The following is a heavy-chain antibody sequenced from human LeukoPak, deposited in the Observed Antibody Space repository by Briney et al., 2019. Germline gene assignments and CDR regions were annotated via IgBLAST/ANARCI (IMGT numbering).Heavy chain of an antibody. J-gene: IGHJ5*02. V-gene: IGHV7-4-1*02. CDR1: GYTFTTYA. D-gene: IGHD4-11*01. Sequence: GASVKVSCKASGYTFTTYAINWVRQAPGQGLEWMGWIDTSTGKPTCAQGFTEQFVFSLDASVSTAYLQISSLKAEDTAVYYCARDNYGAEEGIGSSLVWLDPWGQGTRVTVSS. CDR2: IDTSTGKP. CDR3: ARDNYGAEEGIGSSLVWLDP.